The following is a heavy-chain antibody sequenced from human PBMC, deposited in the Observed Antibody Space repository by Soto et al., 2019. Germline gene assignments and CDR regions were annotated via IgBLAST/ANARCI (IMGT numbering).Heavy chain of an antibody. D-gene: IGHD2-15*01. CDR1: GFTFSSYA. CDR3: AKRFELPLSRANPVY. Sequence: GSLRLSCAASGFTFSSYAMSWVRQAPGKGLEWVSAISGSGGSTYYADSVKGRFTISRDNSKNTLYPQMNSLRAEDTAVYYCAKRFELPLSRANPVYWGQGNLVTVSS. J-gene: IGHJ4*02. CDR2: ISGSGGST. V-gene: IGHV3-23*01.